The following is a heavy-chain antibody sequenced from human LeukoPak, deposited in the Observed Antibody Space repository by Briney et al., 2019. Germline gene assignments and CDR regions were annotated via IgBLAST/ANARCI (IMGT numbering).Heavy chain of an antibody. J-gene: IGHJ6*02. Sequence: GGSLRLSCAASGFTFSSYEMNWVRQAPGKGLEWVSYISSSGSSIYYADSVKGRFTISRDNAKNSLYLQMNSLRAEDTAVYYCAKGPMTTVTPYYYYGMDVWGQGTTVTVSS. CDR3: AKGPMTTVTPYYYYGMDV. D-gene: IGHD4-17*01. CDR2: ISSSGSSI. V-gene: IGHV3-48*03. CDR1: GFTFSSYE.